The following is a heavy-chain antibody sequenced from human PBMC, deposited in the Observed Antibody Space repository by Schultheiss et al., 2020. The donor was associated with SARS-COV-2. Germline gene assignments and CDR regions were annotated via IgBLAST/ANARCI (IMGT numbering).Heavy chain of an antibody. V-gene: IGHV1-69*13. Sequence: SVKVSCKASGGTFSSYAISWVRQAPGQGLEWMGGIIPIFGTANYAQKFQGRVTITADESTSTIYMELNSLRSEDTAVYYCARSSTYRAVYWGQGTLVTVSS. CDR2: IIPIFGTA. CDR3: ARSSTYRAVY. CDR1: GGTFSSYA. D-gene: IGHD1-14*01. J-gene: IGHJ4*02.